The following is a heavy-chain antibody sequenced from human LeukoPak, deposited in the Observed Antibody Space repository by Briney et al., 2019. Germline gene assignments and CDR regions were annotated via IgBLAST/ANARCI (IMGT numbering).Heavy chain of an antibody. J-gene: IGHJ4*02. D-gene: IGHD3-9*01. CDR1: GGSISSYY. CDR2: IYTSGCT. Sequence: SETLSLTCTVSGGSISSYYWSWIRQPAGKGLEWIGRIYTSGCTNYNPSLKSRVTMSVDTSKNQFSLKLSSVTAADTAVYYCARDQPVLRYFEQWGQGTLVTVSS. CDR3: ARDQPVLRYFEQ. V-gene: IGHV4-4*07.